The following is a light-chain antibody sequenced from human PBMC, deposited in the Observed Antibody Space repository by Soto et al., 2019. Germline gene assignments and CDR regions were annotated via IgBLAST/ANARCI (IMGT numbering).Light chain of an antibody. Sequence: DIVMTQSPESLSVSLGERATINCKSSQNLVSDSNTRDHLAWYQQKPGQAPRLLIYDASSRATGIPDRFSGGGSGTDFTLTISRLEPEDFAVYYCQQFSSYPLTFGGGTKVDIK. CDR1: QNLVSDSNTRDH. V-gene: IGKV3-20*01. CDR2: DAS. J-gene: IGKJ4*01. CDR3: QQFSSYPLT.